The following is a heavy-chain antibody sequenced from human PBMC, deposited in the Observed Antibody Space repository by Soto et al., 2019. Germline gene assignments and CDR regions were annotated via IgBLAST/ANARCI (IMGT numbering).Heavy chain of an antibody. CDR3: ATVWFGELSSNWFGP. V-gene: IGHV4-59*01. CDR2: IYYSGST. Sequence: SETLSLTCTVSGGSISSYYWSWIRQPPGKGLEWIGYIYYSGSTNYNPSLKSRVTISVDTSKNQFSLKLSSVTAADTAVYYCATVWFGELSSNWFGPWGQGTLVTVSS. D-gene: IGHD3-10*01. J-gene: IGHJ5*02. CDR1: GGSISSYY.